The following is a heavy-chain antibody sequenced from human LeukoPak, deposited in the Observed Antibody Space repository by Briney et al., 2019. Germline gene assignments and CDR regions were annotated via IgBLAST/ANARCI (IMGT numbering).Heavy chain of an antibody. CDR2: INPNSGGT. V-gene: IGHV1-2*04. CDR1: GYTFTGYY. CDR3: ARVRTYYYDSGGYYTDAFDI. J-gene: IGHJ3*02. Sequence: ASVKVSCKASGYTFTGYYMHWVRQAPGQGLEWMGWINPNSGGTNYAQKFQGWVTMTRDTSISTAYMELSSLRSEDTAVYYCARVRTYYYDSGGYYTDAFDIWGQGTMVTVSS. D-gene: IGHD3-22*01.